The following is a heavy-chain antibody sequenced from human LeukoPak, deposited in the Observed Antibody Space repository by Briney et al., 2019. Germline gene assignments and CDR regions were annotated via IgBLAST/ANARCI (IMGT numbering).Heavy chain of an antibody. V-gene: IGHV7-4-1*02. CDR3: ARSPRSGYGYGVSYMDV. CDR2: IKTITGNQ. CDR1: GYTFTSYA. J-gene: IGHJ6*03. D-gene: IGHD5-18*01. Sequence: ASVKVSCKASGYTFTSYAMNWVRHAPGHGLGWRGWIKTITGNQTHAQAFPGRFGFSLDTSVRTPYLPSSSLKAEDTAVYYCARSPRSGYGYGVSYMDVWGKGTTVTVSS.